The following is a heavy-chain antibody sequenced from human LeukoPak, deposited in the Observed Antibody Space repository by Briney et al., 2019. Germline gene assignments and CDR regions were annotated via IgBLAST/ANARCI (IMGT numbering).Heavy chain of an antibody. D-gene: IGHD3-9*01. CDR3: ATGLKSLQNLTGFDH. Sequence: PGGSLRLSCAASGFIFTNAWMSWVRQAPGKGLEWVGHFKGKSDGGTIDYAALVTGRFTISRDDSQNTLYLQMNSLKTEDTAVYYCATGLKSLQNLTGFDHWGQGTLVTVSS. CDR1: GFIFTNAW. J-gene: IGHJ4*02. V-gene: IGHV3-15*01. CDR2: FKGKSDGGTI.